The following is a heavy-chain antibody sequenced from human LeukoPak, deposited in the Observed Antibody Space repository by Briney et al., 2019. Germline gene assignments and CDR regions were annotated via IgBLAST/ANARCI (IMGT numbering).Heavy chain of an antibody. CDR2: IYTSGST. J-gene: IGHJ4*02. D-gene: IGHD1-26*01. Sequence: SETLSLTCTVSGGSISSYYWSWIRQPPGKGLEWIGYIYTSGSTNYNPSLKSRVTISVDTSKNQFSLKLSSVTAADTAVYYCARRSVGAAFDYWGQGTLVTVSS. CDR1: GGSISSYY. CDR3: ARRSVGAAFDY. V-gene: IGHV4-4*09.